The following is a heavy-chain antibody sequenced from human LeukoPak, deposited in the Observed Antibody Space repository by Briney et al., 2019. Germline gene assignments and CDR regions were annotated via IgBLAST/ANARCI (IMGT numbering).Heavy chain of an antibody. J-gene: IGHJ5*02. Sequence: SETLSLTCTVSGGPISSSGYYWGWIRQPPRKGLEWIGSIHYSGSTYYNPSLKSRVTISVDTSKNQFSLKVTSVTAADTALYYCARHTRSGYSYGYEAWGQGTLVTVSS. V-gene: IGHV4-39*01. CDR2: IHYSGST. CDR3: ARHTRSGYSYGYEA. CDR1: GGPISSSGYY. D-gene: IGHD5-18*01.